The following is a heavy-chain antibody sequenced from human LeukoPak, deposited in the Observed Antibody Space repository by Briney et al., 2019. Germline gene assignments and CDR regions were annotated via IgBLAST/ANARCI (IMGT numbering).Heavy chain of an antibody. V-gene: IGHV1-18*01. CDR1: GYTFTSYG. CDR3: ARDIVVVVAATRAYYYGMDV. CDR2: ISAYNGNT. Sequence: GASVKVSCKASGYTFTSYGISWVRQAPGQGLEWMGWISAYNGNTNYAQKLQGRVTMTTDTSTSTAYMELRSLRSDDTAVYYCARDIVVVVAATRAYYYGMDVWGQGTTVTVSS. D-gene: IGHD2-15*01. J-gene: IGHJ6*02.